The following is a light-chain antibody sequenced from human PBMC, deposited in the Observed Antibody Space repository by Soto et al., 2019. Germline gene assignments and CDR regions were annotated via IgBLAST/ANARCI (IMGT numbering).Light chain of an antibody. CDR1: QSVGNY. CDR3: HQRRNWLFS. J-gene: IGKJ3*01. V-gene: IGKV3-11*01. CDR2: DAS. Sequence: EFVLTQSPAILSLSPGEGATLSCRASQSVGNYLAWYQQKPGQAPRLLIYDASNRATGIPARFSGSGYGTHFTLTISSLEPEDFAVYYCHQRRNWLFSFGPGTKVDMK.